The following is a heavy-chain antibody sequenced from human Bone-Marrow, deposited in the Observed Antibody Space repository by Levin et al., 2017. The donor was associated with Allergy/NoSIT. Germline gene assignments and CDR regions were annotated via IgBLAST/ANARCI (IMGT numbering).Heavy chain of an antibody. CDR2: TWHHGRFL. CDR1: GFPFSDYG. Sequence: QSGGSLRLSCAASGFPFSDYGMNWVRQAPGKGLEWVALTWHHGRFLSYGDSVKGRCTVSRDNSKNMLYLQMNSLSAADTAVYYCVRSQYCTGATCNYGMDVWGQGTTVTVSS. CDR3: VRSQYCTGATCNYGMDV. V-gene: IGHV3-33*01. D-gene: IGHD2-8*02. J-gene: IGHJ6*02.